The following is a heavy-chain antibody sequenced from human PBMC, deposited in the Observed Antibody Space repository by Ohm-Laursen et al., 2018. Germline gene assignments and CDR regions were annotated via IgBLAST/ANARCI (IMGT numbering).Heavy chain of an antibody. J-gene: IGHJ4*02. D-gene: IGHD1-26*01. CDR2: ISSSGSTL. CDR3: AREVWWSLDY. CDR1: GFTFSSYE. V-gene: IGHV3-48*03. Sequence: SLRLSCAASGFTFSSYEMNWVRQAPGKGLEWVSYISSSGSTLYYADSVKGRFTISRDNAKNSLFLQMNSLRAEDTAVFYCAREVWWSLDYWGRGTLVTVSS.